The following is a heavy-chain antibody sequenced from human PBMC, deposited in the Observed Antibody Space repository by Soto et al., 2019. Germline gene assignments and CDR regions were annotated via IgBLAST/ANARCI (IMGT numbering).Heavy chain of an antibody. J-gene: IGHJ3*01. CDR3: ARGDKGGFDL. D-gene: IGHD2-21*02. CDR2: IQSDGSST. CDR1: GFTFNYYW. V-gene: IGHV3-74*01. Sequence: EVQLVESEGDLVQRGGSLRLSCAASGFTFNYYWMHWVRQAPGQGLVWVSHIQSDGSSTTYADSVKGRFTISRDNAKNTLYLQMNSLRAEDTAVYYCARGDKGGFDLWGQGTTVTVSS.